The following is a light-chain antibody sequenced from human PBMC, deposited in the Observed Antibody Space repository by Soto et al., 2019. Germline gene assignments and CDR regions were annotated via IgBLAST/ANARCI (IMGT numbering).Light chain of an antibody. V-gene: IGKV3-15*01. CDR1: QSVSSN. Sequence: EIVLTQAPVTLSLXPXXXXAXXXMASQSVSSNLAWYQQRPGQAPRLLIYGASTRATGIPARFSGSGSGTEFTLTISSLQSEDFAVYYCQQYNNWPPWTFGQGTKVDIK. CDR2: GAS. J-gene: IGKJ1*01. CDR3: QQYNNWPPWT.